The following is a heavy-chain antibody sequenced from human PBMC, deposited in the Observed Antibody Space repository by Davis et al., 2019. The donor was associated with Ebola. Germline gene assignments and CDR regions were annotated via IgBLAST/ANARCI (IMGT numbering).Heavy chain of an antibody. CDR1: EYTFTGYY. J-gene: IGHJ4*02. D-gene: IGHD5-24*01. CDR3: ARGRDGFTYDF. Sequence: ASVKVSCKASEYTFTGYYIQWVRQAPGQGLEWMGRINPNSGGTNYAQKFQGRVTITADKSTSTAYMELSSLRSEDMAVYYCARGRDGFTYDFWGQGTLVTVSS. V-gene: IGHV1-2*06. CDR2: INPNSGGT.